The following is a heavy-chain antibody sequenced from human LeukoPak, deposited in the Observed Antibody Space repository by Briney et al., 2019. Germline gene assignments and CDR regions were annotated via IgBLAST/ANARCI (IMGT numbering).Heavy chain of an antibody. CDR3: AELGITMIGGV. Sequence: GGSLRLSCAASGFTFRSYWMSWVRQAPGKGLEWVSSISSSSSYIYYADSVEGRFTISRDNAKNSLYLQMNSLRAEDTAVYYCAELGITMIGGVWGKGTTVTISS. J-gene: IGHJ6*04. D-gene: IGHD3-10*02. V-gene: IGHV3-21*01. CDR2: ISSSSSYI. CDR1: GFTFRSYW.